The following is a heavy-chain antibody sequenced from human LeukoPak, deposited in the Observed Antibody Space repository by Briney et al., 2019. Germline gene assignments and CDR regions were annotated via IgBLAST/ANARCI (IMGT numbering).Heavy chain of an antibody. J-gene: IGHJ1*01. V-gene: IGHV4-39*01. CDR1: GDSISSRSYY. CDR2: IYYSGSS. D-gene: IGHD3-22*01. Sequence: SETLSLTCTVSGDSISSRSYYWGWVRQPPGKGLEWIGDIYYSGSSYYSPSLKSRVTISLDTSKNQFSLKLRSVTAADTAVYYCARRRYYDSTGFLDWGHGSLVSVSS. CDR3: ARRRYYDSTGFLD.